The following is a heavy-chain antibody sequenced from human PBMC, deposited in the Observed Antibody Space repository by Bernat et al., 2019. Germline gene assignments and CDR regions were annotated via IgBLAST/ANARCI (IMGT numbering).Heavy chain of an antibody. CDR2: IYYSGNT. CDR3: ARHYILTDYYFDY. J-gene: IGHJ4*02. CDR1: GGSISSSSYY. D-gene: IGHD3-9*01. V-gene: IGHV4-39*01. Sequence: QLQLQESGPGLVKPSETLSLTCTVSGGSISSSSYYWGWIRQPPGKGLEWIGSIYYSGNTYYNPSLKSRVTISVDTSKNHFSLKLSSVTAADTAVYYCARHYILTDYYFDYWGQGTLVTVSS.